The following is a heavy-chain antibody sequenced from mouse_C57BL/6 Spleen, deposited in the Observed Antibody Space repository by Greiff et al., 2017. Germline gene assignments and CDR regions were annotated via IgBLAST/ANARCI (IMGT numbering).Heavy chain of an antibody. CDR2: INPSNGGI. J-gene: IGHJ4*01. D-gene: IGHD2-4*01. V-gene: IGHV1-53*01. CDR1: GYTFTSYW. CDR3: ARYDYDGDYYAMDY. Sequence: QVQLKQPGTELVKPGASVKLSCKASGYTFTSYWMHWVKQRPGQGLEWIGNINPSNGGINYNEKFKSKATLTVDKSSSTAYMQLSSLTSEDSAVYYCARYDYDGDYYAMDYWGQGTSVTVSS.